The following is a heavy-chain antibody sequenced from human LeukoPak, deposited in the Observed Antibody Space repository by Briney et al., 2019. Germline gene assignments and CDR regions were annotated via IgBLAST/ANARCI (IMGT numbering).Heavy chain of an antibody. Sequence: PVGSLRLSCAASGFTFSGYGMHWVRQAPGKGLEWVAGVSYDATNYYYADSVKGRFTISRDNSKNTLCLQMNSLRAEDTAVYFCAKSNSGYNYIDFWGQGALVTVP. J-gene: IGHJ4*02. CDR1: GFTFSGYG. CDR2: VSYDATNY. D-gene: IGHD3-22*01. V-gene: IGHV3-33*06. CDR3: AKSNSGYNYIDF.